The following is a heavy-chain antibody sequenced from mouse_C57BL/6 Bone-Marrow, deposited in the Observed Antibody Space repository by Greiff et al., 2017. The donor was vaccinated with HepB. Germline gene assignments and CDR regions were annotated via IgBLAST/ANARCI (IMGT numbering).Heavy chain of an antibody. CDR2: IYPRSGNT. V-gene: IGHV1-81*01. CDR3: ARLGDWFAY. CDR1: GYTFTSYG. J-gene: IGHJ3*01. Sequence: QVQLQHSGAELARPGASVKLSCKASGYTFTSYGISWVKQRTGQGLEWIGEIYPRSGNTYYNEKFKGKATLTADKSSSTAYMELRSLTSEDSAVYFCARLGDWFAYWGQGTLVTVSA.